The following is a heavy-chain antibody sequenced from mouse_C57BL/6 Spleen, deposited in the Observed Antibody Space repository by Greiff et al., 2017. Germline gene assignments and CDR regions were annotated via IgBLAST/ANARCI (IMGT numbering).Heavy chain of an antibody. V-gene: IGHV14-3*01. CDR3: ARTLSTTVVEGYFDV. CDR1: GFNIKNTY. D-gene: IGHD1-1*01. CDR2: IDPANGNT. J-gene: IGHJ1*03. Sequence: VQLQQSVAELVRPGASVKLSCTASGFNIKNTYMHWVKQRPEQGLEWIGRIDPANGNTKYAPKFQGKATITADTSSNTAYLQRSSLTSEDTAIYYCARTLSTTVVEGYFDVWGTGTTVTVSS.